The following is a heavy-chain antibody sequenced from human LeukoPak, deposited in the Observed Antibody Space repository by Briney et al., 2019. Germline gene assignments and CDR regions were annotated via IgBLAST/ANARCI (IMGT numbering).Heavy chain of an antibody. CDR3: ARHLSGVTGYTYGRGIDY. Sequence: PGGSLRLSCAASGFTFSSYWMRWVRQAPGKGLEWVANIKKDGSEKYYVDSVKGRFTISRDNAKKSLYLQMNSLRAEDTAVYYCARHLSGVTGYTYGRGIDYWGQGTLVTVSS. CDR2: IKKDGSEK. J-gene: IGHJ4*02. D-gene: IGHD5-18*01. CDR1: GFTFSSYW. V-gene: IGHV3-7*01.